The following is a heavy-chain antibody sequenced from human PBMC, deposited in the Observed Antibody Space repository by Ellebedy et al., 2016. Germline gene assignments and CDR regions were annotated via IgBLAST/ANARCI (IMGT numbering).Heavy chain of an antibody. J-gene: IGHJ4*02. CDR3: ARDSRVTFGGLIVYFDF. D-gene: IGHD3-16*02. Sequence: ASVKVSCKASGGTFSSYAISWVRQAPGQGLEWMGRISAYNGNTNYAQKLQGRVTMTTDTSTSTAYMELRSLRSDDTAVYYCARDSRVTFGGLIVYFDFWGQGTLVTVSS. CDR1: GGTFSSYA. CDR2: ISAYNGNT. V-gene: IGHV1-18*01.